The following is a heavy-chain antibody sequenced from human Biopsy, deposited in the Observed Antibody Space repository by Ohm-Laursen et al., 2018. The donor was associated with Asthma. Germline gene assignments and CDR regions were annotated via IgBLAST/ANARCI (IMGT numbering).Heavy chain of an antibody. D-gene: IGHD3-10*01. CDR2: ISVYNGNT. Sequence: SVNVSRKISGYTFNSAGITWVRQAPGQGHEWMVWISVYNGNTKVAQKLQDRVTMITDTSTSTAYMELRSLRSDDTAVYFCARAVDYSHYYGIDVWGQGNTVTVS. J-gene: IGHJ6*02. CDR1: GYTFNSAG. CDR3: ARAVDYSHYYGIDV. V-gene: IGHV1-18*01.